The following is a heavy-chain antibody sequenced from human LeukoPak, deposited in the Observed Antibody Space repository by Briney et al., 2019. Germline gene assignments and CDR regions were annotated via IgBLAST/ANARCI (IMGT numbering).Heavy chain of an antibody. CDR1: GLAVSGNY. CDR2: IYSGGST. Sequence: GRSLRLSCAASGLAVSGNYMSWVRQAPGKGLEWVSVIYSGGSTYYADSLKGRFTISRDNSKNTLYLQMNSLRAEDTAVYYCARGGRPYCINGVCYSSGPWGFDYWGQGTLVTVSS. D-gene: IGHD2-8*01. CDR3: ARGGRPYCINGVCYSSGPWGFDY. V-gene: IGHV3-53*01. J-gene: IGHJ4*02.